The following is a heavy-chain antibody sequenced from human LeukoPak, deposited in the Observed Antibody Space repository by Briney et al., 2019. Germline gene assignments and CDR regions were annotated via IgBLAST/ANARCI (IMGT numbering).Heavy chain of an antibody. CDR1: GFIFNNYA. V-gene: IGHV3-9*01. Sequence: GGSLRLSCAGSGFIFNNYAMHWVRQPPGKGLEWVSGISWNSGTIDYADSVRGRFTISRDNAKNSLYLQMDSLRVEDTAFYYCVKLSSGSGSSFAFDSWGQGTLVTVSS. D-gene: IGHD6-13*01. J-gene: IGHJ4*02. CDR2: ISWNSGTI. CDR3: VKLSSGSGSSFAFDS.